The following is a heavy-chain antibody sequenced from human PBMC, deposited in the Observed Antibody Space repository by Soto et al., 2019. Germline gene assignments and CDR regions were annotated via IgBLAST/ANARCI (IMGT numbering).Heavy chain of an antibody. J-gene: IGHJ4*02. V-gene: IGHV4-4*07. CDR3: ARGGTRSADLPTY. CDR1: GDSINNYY. D-gene: IGHD1-1*01. Sequence: VRLQESGPGLVKPSETLSLTCSVSGDSINNYYWSWIRQPAGKGLEWIGRIYSSGSDNYNPSLKTRGTMSVDTSKNQVFLSVTTVTAADTAVYFCARGGTRSADLPTYWGQGIQVIVSS. CDR2: IYSSGSD.